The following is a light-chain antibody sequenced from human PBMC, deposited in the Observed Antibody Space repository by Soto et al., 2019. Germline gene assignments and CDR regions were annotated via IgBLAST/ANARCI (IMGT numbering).Light chain of an antibody. CDR1: QSVSSSY. CDR2: DAS. Sequence: EIVMTQSPGTLSLSPGERATLSCRASQSVSSSYLAWYQQKPGQAPRLLISDASNRAADIPDRFSGSGSGTDFTLTINRLEPEDFAVYYCQQYAGSPRTFGQGTKGDIK. J-gene: IGKJ1*01. V-gene: IGKV3-20*01. CDR3: QQYAGSPRT.